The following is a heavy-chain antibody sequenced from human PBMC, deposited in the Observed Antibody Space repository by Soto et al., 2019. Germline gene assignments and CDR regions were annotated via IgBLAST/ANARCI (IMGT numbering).Heavy chain of an antibody. V-gene: IGHV3-13*01. CDR3: ARDRYGAVGIDAFDI. J-gene: IGHJ3*02. D-gene: IGHD6-19*01. CDR1: GFTFRSYD. CDR2: IGTAGDT. Sequence: LRLSCAASGFTFRSYDMHWVRQATGKGLEWVSAIGTAGDTYYPGSVKGRFTISRENAKNSLYLQMNSLRAGDTAVYYCARDRYGAVGIDAFDIWGQGTMVTVSS.